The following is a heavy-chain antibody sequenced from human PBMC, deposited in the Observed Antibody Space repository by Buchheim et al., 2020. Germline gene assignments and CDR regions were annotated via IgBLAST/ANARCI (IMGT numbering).Heavy chain of an antibody. V-gene: IGHV1-2*04. CDR1: GYTFTDNY. J-gene: IGHJ4*02. CDR2: INPYRGVT. Sequence: QVQLVQSGAEVKKPGASVKVSCKASGYTFTDNYLHWVRQAPGQGLEWMGWINPYRGVTNYAQQFQGWVTMTRDTSITTACMEVSRLSFDDTAVYYCAREIRYCSSSSCNIGDFDYWGQGTL. D-gene: IGHD2-2*01. CDR3: AREIRYCSSSSCNIGDFDY.